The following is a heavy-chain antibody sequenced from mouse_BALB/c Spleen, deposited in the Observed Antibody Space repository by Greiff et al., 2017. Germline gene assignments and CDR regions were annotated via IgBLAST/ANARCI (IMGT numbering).Heavy chain of an antibody. CDR1: GYTFTSYW. J-gene: IGHJ4*01. CDR2: INPGSGGT. V-gene: IGHV1-53*01. CDR3: AREAYYGNSGYAMDY. Sequence: QVQLQQPGAELVKPGASVKLSCKASGYTFTSYWMHWVKQRPGQGLEWIGVINPGSGGTNYNEKFKGKATLTADKSSSTAYMQLSSLTSDDSAVYFCAREAYYGNSGYAMDYWGQGTSVTVSS. D-gene: IGHD2-10*01.